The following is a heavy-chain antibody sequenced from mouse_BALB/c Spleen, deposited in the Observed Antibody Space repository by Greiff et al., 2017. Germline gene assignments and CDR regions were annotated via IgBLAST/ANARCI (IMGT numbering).Heavy chain of an antibody. D-gene: IGHD2-10*02. Sequence: EVQLVESGGDLVKPGGSLKLSCAASGFTFSSYGMSWVRQTPDKRLEWVATISSGGSYTYYPDSVKGRFTISRDNAKNTLYLQMSSLKSEDTAMYYCARYGNYQFDYWGQGTTLTVSS. CDR1: GFTFSSYG. J-gene: IGHJ2*01. CDR3: ARYGNYQFDY. V-gene: IGHV5-6*01. CDR2: ISSGGSYT.